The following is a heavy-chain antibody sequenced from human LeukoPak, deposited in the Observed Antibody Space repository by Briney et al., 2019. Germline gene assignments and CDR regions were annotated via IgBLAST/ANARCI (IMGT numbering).Heavy chain of an antibody. CDR1: GNYW. V-gene: IGHV3-23*01. D-gene: IGHD2-2*01. Sequence: GGSLRLSCAASGNYWMHWVRQAPGKGLESVSSISSGGGSTYYADSVKGRFTISRDNSKNTLYLQMNSLRAEDTAVFYCARDSPSATYLHYALDVWGQGTTVIVSS. J-gene: IGHJ6*02. CDR2: ISSGGGST. CDR3: ARDSPSATYLHYALDV.